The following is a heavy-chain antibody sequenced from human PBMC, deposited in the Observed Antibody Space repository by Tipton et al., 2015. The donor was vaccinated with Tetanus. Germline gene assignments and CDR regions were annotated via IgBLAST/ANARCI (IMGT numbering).Heavy chain of an antibody. V-gene: IGHV6-1*01. D-gene: IGHD1-1*01. CDR1: GDSVSSNSAA. CDR3: ARTSINWNEGAFDI. J-gene: IGHJ3*02. Sequence: GLVKPSQTLSLTCAISGDSVSSNSAAWNWIRQSPSRGLEWLGRTYYRSKWYNDYAVSVKSRITISPDTSKNQFSLQLNSVTPEDTAVYYCARTSINWNEGAFDIWGQGTMVTVSS. CDR2: TYYRSKWYN.